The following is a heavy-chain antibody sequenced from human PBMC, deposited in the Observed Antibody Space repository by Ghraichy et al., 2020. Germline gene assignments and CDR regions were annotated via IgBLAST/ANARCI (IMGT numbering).Heavy chain of an antibody. V-gene: IGHV4-38-2*02. D-gene: IGHD5-12*01. CDR1: GYSISSGYY. J-gene: IGHJ3*02. CDR2: IYHSGST. Sequence: SETLSLTCTVSGYSISSGYYWGWIRQPPGKGLEWIGSIYHSGSTYYNPSLKSRVTISVDTSKNQFSLKLSSVTAADTAVYYCGSPSQIVATIWYAFDIWGQGTMVTVSS. CDR3: GSPSQIVATIWYAFDI.